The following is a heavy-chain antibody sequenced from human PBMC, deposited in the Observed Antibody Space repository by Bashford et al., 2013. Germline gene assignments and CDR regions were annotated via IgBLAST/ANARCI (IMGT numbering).Heavy chain of an antibody. CDR3: ARFLQNLYSSSQIVDAFDI. V-gene: IGHV4-34*01. Sequence: SSETLSLTCAVDGGSFMGYYWSWIRQTPGKGLQWIGEAHHSGSTNFDPSLKSRVTISLDTSKNQFSLKLSSVTAADTSVYYCARFLQNLYSSSQIVDAFDIWGQGTMVTVSS. J-gene: IGHJ3*02. CDR2: AHHSGST. CDR1: GGSFMGYY. D-gene: IGHD6-13*01.